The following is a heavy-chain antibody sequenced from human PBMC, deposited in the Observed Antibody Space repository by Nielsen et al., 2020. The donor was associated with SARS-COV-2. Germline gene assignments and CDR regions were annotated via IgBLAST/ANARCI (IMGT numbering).Heavy chain of an antibody. CDR3: ARLGRIAAAGFYYYMDV. CDR2: IYPGDSDT. D-gene: IGHD6-13*01. V-gene: IGHV5-51*01. Sequence: GESLKISCKGSGYNFNTYWIGWVRQMPGKGLEWMGIIYPGDSDTRYSPSFQGQVTISADKSISTAYLQWSSLKASDTAMYYCARLGRIAAAGFYYYMDVWGKGTTVTVSS. J-gene: IGHJ6*03. CDR1: GYNFNTYW.